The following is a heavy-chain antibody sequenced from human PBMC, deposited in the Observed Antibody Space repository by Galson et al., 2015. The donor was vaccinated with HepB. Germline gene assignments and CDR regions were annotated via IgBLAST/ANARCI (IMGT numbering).Heavy chain of an antibody. CDR3: ARKVYHNFDF. CDR1: GFTFRSYA. Sequence: SLRLSCAASGFTFRSYAMTWVRQAPGKGLEWVSAISNSGSTTYYADSVKGRFTISRDNSENTLYLQMNSLRAEDTAVYYCARKVYHNFDFWGQGTLVTVSS. J-gene: IGHJ4*02. D-gene: IGHD1-14*01. V-gene: IGHV3-23*01. CDR2: ISNSGSTT.